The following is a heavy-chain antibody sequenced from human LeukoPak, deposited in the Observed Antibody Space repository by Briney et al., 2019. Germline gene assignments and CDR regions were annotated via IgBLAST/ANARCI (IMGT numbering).Heavy chain of an antibody. CDR1: GDSVSSNSVT. D-gene: IGHD3-3*01. J-gene: IGHJ5*02. CDR3: ARIPPYYDRSEGFDP. V-gene: IGHV6-1*01. Sequence: SQTLSLTCAISGDSVSSNSVTWNWIRQSPSRGLEWLGRTYYRSTWYNDYAVSVRGRITVNPDTSKNQFSLKLSSVTAADTAVYYCARIPPYYDRSEGFDPWGQGTLVTVSS. CDR2: TYYRSTWYN.